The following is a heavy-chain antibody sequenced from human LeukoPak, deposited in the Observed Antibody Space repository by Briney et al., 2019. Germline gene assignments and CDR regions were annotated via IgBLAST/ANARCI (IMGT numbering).Heavy chain of an antibody. Sequence: GGCLRLACAASGFGFSNYGIHWVRQAPGKGLGWVAFIRYDGREFYADSLKGRLTISGDNSKNTSHLQMKSLRPEDTPVYYCAKDWYGGSDGYYYMEVWRKATTLTVSS. J-gene: IGHJ6*03. CDR3: AKDWYGGSDGYYYMEV. CDR2: IRYDGRE. D-gene: IGHD1-26*01. CDR1: GFGFSNYG. V-gene: IGHV3-30*02.